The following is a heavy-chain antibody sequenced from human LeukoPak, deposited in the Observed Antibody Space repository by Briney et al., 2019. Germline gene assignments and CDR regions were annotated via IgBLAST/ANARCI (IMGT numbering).Heavy chain of an antibody. CDR3: ASTMGATTLGDYYYYGMDV. Sequence: PSETLSLTCTVSGGSVSSGFYYWSWIRQPPGKGLEWIGHIYYSGNTNYNPPLKSRVSISVDTSKNKFSLKLTSVTAADTAVYYCASTMGATTLGDYYYYGMDVWGQGTTVTVSS. CDR1: GGSVSSGFYY. CDR2: IYYSGNT. V-gene: IGHV4-61*01. D-gene: IGHD1-26*01. J-gene: IGHJ6*02.